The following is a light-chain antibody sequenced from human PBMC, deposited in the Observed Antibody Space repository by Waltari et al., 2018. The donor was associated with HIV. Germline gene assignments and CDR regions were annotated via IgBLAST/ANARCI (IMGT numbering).Light chain of an antibody. Sequence: DIVMTQSPLSLPVTPGEPAFISCRSSQSLLHSNGYNYLDWDLQKPGQSPQLLIYLGSNRASGVPDRFSGSGSGTDFTLKISRVEAEDVGVYYCMQTVQTPLTFGGGTKVEI. J-gene: IGKJ4*01. CDR2: LGS. CDR3: MQTVQTPLT. CDR1: QSLLHSNGYNY. V-gene: IGKV2-28*01.